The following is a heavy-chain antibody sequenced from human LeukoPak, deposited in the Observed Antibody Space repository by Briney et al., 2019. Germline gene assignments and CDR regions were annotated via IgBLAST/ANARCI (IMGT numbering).Heavy chain of an antibody. J-gene: IGHJ4*02. CDR2: FDPEDGET. V-gene: IGHV1-24*01. CDR3: ARANCSGGSCSGRDFDY. Sequence: ASVKVSCKVSGYTLTELSMHWVRQAPGKGLEWMGGFDPEDGETIYAQKFQGRVTIIADKSTSTAYMELSGLRSEDTAVYYCARANCSGGSCSGRDFDYWGQGTLVTVSS. D-gene: IGHD2-15*01. CDR1: GYTLTELS.